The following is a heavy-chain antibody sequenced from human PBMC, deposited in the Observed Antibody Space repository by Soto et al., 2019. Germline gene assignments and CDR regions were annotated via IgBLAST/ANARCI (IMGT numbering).Heavy chain of an antibody. CDR2: ISYDGSNK. V-gene: IGHV3-30-3*01. CDR1: GFTFSSYA. Sequence: QVQLVESGGGVVQPGRSLRLSCAASGFTFSSYAMHWVRQAPGKGLEWVAVISYDGSNKYYADSVKGRFTISRDNSKNTLYLQMNSLRAEDTAVYYCARPTPLYYDSSGPYRVGFDYWGQGTLVTVSS. J-gene: IGHJ4*02. CDR3: ARPTPLYYDSSGPYRVGFDY. D-gene: IGHD3-22*01.